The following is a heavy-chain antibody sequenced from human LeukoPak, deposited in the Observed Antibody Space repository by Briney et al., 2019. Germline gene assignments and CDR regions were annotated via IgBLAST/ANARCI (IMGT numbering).Heavy chain of an antibody. CDR1: GFSFGDYA. Sequence: GGSLRLSCTASGFSFGDYAMSWVRQAPGKGLEWVSFIRSKAYGGTTEYAASVKGRFTISRDDSKSIAYLQMNSLKAEDTAVYYCSREWRIVGGSYFDYWGQGTLVTASA. J-gene: IGHJ4*02. V-gene: IGHV3-49*04. CDR2: IRSKAYGGTT. D-gene: IGHD1-26*01. CDR3: SREWRIVGGSYFDY.